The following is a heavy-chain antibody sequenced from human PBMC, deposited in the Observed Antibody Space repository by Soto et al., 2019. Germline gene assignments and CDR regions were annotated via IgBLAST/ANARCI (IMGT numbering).Heavy chain of an antibody. CDR3: ARDKMIYTFGSGTFDY. J-gene: IGHJ4*02. D-gene: IGHD3-10*01. CDR2: ISAYNGDT. V-gene: IGHV1-18*04. Sequence: ASVKVSCKASGFTFRSFGISWVRQAPGQGLEWMGWISAYNGDTDIAQKVQGRLTLTTDTSTNTAYMELRRLTSDDTAVYYCARDKMIYTFGSGTFDYWGQGTVVTVSS. CDR1: GFTFRSFG.